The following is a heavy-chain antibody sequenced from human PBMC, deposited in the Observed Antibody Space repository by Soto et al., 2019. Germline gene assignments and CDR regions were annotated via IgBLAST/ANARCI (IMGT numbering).Heavy chain of an antibody. CDR1: GFTFSSYA. D-gene: IGHD3-3*01. V-gene: IGHV3-23*01. CDR2: ISGSGGST. CDR3: AKFGPTIFGVVYYYYYYCMDV. Sequence: EVQLLESGGGLVQPGGSLRLSCAASGFTFSSYAMSWVRQAPGKGLEWVSAISGSGGSTYYADSVKGRFTISRDNSKNTLYLQINSLRAEDTAVSYCAKFGPTIFGVVYYYYYYCMDVWGQGTTVTVSS. J-gene: IGHJ6*02.